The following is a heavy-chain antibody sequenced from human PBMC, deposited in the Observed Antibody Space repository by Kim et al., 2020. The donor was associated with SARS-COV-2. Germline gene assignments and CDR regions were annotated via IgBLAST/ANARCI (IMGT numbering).Heavy chain of an antibody. V-gene: IGHV3-21*06. Sequence: IYHADDVKGRLTNSRGNAKNSLYLQMNSLRAEDTAVYYCARVSARIKNFDYWGQGTLVTVSS. J-gene: IGHJ4*02. CDR2: I. CDR3: ARVSARIKNFDY. D-gene: IGHD3-3*01.